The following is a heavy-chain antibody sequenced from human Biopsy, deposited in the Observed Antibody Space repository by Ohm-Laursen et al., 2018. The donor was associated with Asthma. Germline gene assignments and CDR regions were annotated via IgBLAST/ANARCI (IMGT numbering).Heavy chain of an antibody. J-gene: IGHJ4*02. V-gene: IGHV4-39*01. CDR2: ISYTGSA. CDR3: ARKARHGDYDFDY. CDR1: GGSMSSSSYY. Sequence: TLSLTCTVSGGSMSSSSYYWGWIRQPPGKGLEWMGSISYTGSAYHNPSLKSRVTISVDTSKKRLSLQLSSVTAADTAVYYCARKARHGDYDFDYWGQGTLVTVSS. D-gene: IGHD4-17*01.